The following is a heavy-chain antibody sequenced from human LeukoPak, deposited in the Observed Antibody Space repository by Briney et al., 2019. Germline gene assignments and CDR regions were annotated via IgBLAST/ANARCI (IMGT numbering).Heavy chain of an antibody. CDR2: IKADGSEE. D-gene: IGHD3-16*01. CDR1: GFPFSNRW. CDR3: ARVGDMEAFDI. V-gene: IGHV3-7*02. J-gene: IGHJ3*02. Sequence: GSLRLSCAASGFPFSNRWMSWVRQAPGKGLDWVANIKADGSEEYYADSVKGRFTISRDNSKNTVYLQMNSLRGEDTAVYYCARVGDMEAFDIWGQGTRVTVSS.